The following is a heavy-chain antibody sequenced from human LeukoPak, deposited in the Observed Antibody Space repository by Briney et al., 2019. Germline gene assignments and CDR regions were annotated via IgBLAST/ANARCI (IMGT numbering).Heavy chain of an antibody. CDR3: ARGSYDFWSGYYTERYYYMDV. CDR2: IYYSGST. V-gene: IGHV4-59*01. J-gene: IGHJ6*03. Sequence: SETLSLTCTVSGGSISSYYWSWIRQPPGKGLEWIGYIYYSGSTNYNPSLKSRVTISVDTSKNQFSLKLSSVTAADTAVYYCARGSYDFWSGYYTERYYYMDVWGKGTTVTVSS. CDR1: GGSISSYY. D-gene: IGHD3-3*01.